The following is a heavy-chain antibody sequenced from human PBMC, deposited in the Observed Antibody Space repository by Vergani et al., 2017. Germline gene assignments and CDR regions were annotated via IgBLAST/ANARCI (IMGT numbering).Heavy chain of an antibody. CDR1: GFTFSSYA. CDR2: ISGSGGST. D-gene: IGHD3-22*01. CDR3: AKDQPYYYDSSGYYVDAFDI. Sequence: EVQLLESGGGLVQPGGSLRLSCAASGFTFSSYAMSWVRQAPGKGLEWVSAISGSGGSTYYADSVKGRFPISRDNSKNTLYLQINSLRAEDTAVYYCAKDQPYYYDSSGYYVDAFDIWGQGTMVTVSS. V-gene: IGHV3-23*01. J-gene: IGHJ3*02.